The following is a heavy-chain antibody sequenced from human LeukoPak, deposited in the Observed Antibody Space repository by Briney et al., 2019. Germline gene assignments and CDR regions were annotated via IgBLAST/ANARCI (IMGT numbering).Heavy chain of an antibody. J-gene: IGHJ4*02. CDR1: GGSFSGYY. CDR2: INYSGST. D-gene: IGHD6-6*01. V-gene: IGHV4-34*01. CDR3: ARGGDIAARNFDY. Sequence: SETLSLTCAVYGGSFSGYYWSWIRQPPGKGLEWIGEINYSGSTNYNPSLKSRVTISVDTSKNQFSLKLSSVTAADTAVYYCARGGDIAARNFDYWGQGTLVTVSS.